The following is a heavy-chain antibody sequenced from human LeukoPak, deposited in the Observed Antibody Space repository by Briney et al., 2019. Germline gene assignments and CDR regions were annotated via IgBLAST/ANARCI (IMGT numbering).Heavy chain of an antibody. CDR1: GFTFNNYA. CDR3: ARESIRSGSLKWFDP. V-gene: IGHV3-23*01. J-gene: IGHJ5*02. Sequence: GGSLRLSCAASGFTFNNYAMSWVRQTPGKELEWVSAIDGSGHTTYYADSVRGRFIISRDNSKKMLYLQMNSLRAEDTATYYCARESIRSGSLKWFDPWGQGTLVTVSS. CDR2: IDGSGHTT. D-gene: IGHD3-3*01.